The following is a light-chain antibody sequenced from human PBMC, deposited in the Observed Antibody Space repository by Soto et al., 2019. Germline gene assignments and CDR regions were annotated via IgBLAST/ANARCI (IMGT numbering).Light chain of an antibody. CDR3: SSYTSSSTLVV. J-gene: IGLJ2*01. CDR1: SSGSIASNY. CDR2: DVS. V-gene: IGLV2-14*01. Sequence: LTQSHSVSESPGKTVTISCTRSSGSIASNYVQWYQQRPGKAPKLMIYDVSNRPSGVSNRFSGSKSGNTASLTISGLQAEDEADYYCSSYTSSSTLVVFGGGTKLTVL.